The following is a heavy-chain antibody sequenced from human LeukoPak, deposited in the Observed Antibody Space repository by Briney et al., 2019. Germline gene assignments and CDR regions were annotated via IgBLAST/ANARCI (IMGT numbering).Heavy chain of an antibody. J-gene: IGHJ5*02. D-gene: IGHD2-2*01. CDR3: AKGPGYCCSTSCPGWFDP. V-gene: IGHV3-23*01. CDR2: ISGSGGST. CDR1: GFTFSSYA. Sequence: GGSLRLSCVASGFTFSSYAMSWVRQAPGKGLEWVSAISGSGGSTYYADSVKGRFTISRDNSKNTLYLQMNSLRAEDTAVYYCAKGPGYCCSTSCPGWFDPWGQGTLVTVSS.